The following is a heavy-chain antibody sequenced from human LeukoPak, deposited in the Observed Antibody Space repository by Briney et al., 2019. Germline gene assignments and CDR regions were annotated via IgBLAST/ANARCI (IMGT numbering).Heavy chain of an antibody. D-gene: IGHD6-19*01. CDR1: GGSFSGYY. Sequence: SETLSLTRAVYGGSFSGYYWSWIRQPPGKGLEWIGEINHSGSTNYNPSLKSRVTISVDTSENQFSLKLSSVTAADTAVYYCARGGAIAVAGPKKYYFDYWGQGTLVTVSS. CDR2: INHSGST. J-gene: IGHJ4*02. V-gene: IGHV4-34*01. CDR3: ARGGAIAVAGPKKYYFDY.